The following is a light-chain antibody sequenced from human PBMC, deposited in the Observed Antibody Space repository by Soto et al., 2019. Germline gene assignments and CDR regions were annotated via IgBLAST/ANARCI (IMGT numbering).Light chain of an antibody. Sequence: PGASVTLSCRASQSVCRGCLAWYQQKPGQSPRLLIYGASSRATGIPDRFSGSGSGTDFTLTISRLEPEDFAVYYCQDYGTTPWTFGQGTKVGIK. J-gene: IGKJ1*01. CDR3: QDYGTTPWT. CDR1: QSVCRGC. V-gene: IGKV3-20*01. CDR2: GAS.